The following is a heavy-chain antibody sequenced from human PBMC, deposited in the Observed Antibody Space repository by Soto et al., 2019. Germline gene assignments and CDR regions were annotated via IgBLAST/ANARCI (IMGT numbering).Heavy chain of an antibody. D-gene: IGHD6-13*01. CDR2: IDPSDSYT. CDR3: ARLVAAAGLWANDY. J-gene: IGHJ4*02. Sequence: GESLKISCKGSVYSFTGYWISWVRQMPGKGLEWMGRIDPSDSYTNYSPSSQGHVTISADKSISTAYLQWSSLKASDTAMYYCARLVAAAGLWANDYWGQGTLVTVSS. CDR1: VYSFTGYW. V-gene: IGHV5-10-1*01.